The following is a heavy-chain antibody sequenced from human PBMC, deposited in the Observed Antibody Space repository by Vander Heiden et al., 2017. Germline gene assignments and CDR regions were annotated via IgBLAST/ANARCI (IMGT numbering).Heavy chain of an antibody. CDR2: IYTGGST. J-gene: IGHJ4*02. CDR1: GGYMGNYY. V-gene: IGHV4-4*07. CDR3: VGNYYDSRGYYFIDS. D-gene: IGHD3-22*01. Sequence: QVQLQESGPGLVRPSETLALTCAVSGGYMGNYYWTWLRQPAGKALEWLGRIYTGGSTNYNPSLKSRVTMSVATSKNQFSLKLTSVTAADTAVYYCVGNYYDSRGYYFIDSWGQGTLVTVS.